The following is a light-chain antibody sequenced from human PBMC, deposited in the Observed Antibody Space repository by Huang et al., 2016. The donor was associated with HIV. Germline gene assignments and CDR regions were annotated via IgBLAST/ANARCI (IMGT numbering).Light chain of an antibody. V-gene: IGKV3-11*01. CDR2: DTS. CDR1: QGVSSD. Sequence: EIVLTQSPATLYLSPGERATLYCRDSQGVSSDLAWYQQKPGQAPRLLIYDTSSKSTGLPARFSGSGSGTDFTLTISSLDPEDFAVYYGQQRSNWPPWTFGQGTKVEIK. CDR3: QQRSNWPPWT. J-gene: IGKJ1*01.